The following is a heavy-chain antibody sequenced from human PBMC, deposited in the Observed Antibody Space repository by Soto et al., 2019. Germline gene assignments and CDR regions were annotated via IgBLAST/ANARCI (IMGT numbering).Heavy chain of an antibody. CDR1: GYTFTSYG. V-gene: IGHV1-18*01. CDR3: ARDYYDLWSGYFPPADYYYYYYMDV. CDR2: ISAYNGNT. D-gene: IGHD3-3*01. J-gene: IGHJ6*03. Sequence: QVQLVQSGAEVKKPGASVKVSCKASGYTFTSYGISWVRQAPGQGLEWMGWISAYNGNTNYAQKLQGRVTMTTDTSTSTAYIELRSLRSDDPAVYYCARDYYDLWSGYFPPADYYYYYYMDVWGKGTTVTVSS.